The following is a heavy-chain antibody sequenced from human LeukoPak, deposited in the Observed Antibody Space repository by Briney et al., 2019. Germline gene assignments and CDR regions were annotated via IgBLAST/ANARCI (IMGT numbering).Heavy chain of an antibody. V-gene: IGHV4-59*08. D-gene: IGHD2-2*01. Sequence: PSETLSLTCTVSGGSISSYYWSWIRQPPGKGLEWIGYIYYSGSTNYNPSLKSRVTISVDTSKNQFSLKLSSVTAADTAVYYCARWAPGYCSSTSCYYFDYWGQGTLVTVSS. CDR3: ARWAPGYCSSTSCYYFDY. CDR2: IYYSGST. J-gene: IGHJ4*02. CDR1: GGSISSYY.